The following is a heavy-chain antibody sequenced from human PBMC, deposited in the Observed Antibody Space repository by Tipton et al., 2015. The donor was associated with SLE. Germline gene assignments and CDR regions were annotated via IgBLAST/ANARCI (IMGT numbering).Heavy chain of an antibody. CDR1: GYTFTNYG. J-gene: IGHJ4*02. CDR3: ATVRENLRGGDFFFDN. CDR2: ISVYNGNT. D-gene: IGHD2-21*02. V-gene: IGHV1-18*01. Sequence: QSGAEVKKPGASVKVSCKASGYTFTNYGISWVRQAPGQGLEWMGWISVYNGNTNFAQKLQGRVTMTTDTSTSTAYMELRSLRSDDTAVYYCATVRENLRGGDFFFDNWGQGTLVTVSS.